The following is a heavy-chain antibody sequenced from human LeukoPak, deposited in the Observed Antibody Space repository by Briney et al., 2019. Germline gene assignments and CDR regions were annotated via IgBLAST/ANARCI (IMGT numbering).Heavy chain of an antibody. Sequence: GGSLRLSCAASGFTFSSYAMHWVRQAPGKGLEWVAVISYDGSNKYYADSVKGRFTISRDNSKNTLYLQMNSLRAEDTAVYYCARRRVPYCFDYWGQGTLVTVSS. J-gene: IGHJ4*02. CDR2: ISYDGSNK. CDR1: GFTFSSYA. V-gene: IGHV3-30-3*01. CDR3: ARRRVPYCFDY.